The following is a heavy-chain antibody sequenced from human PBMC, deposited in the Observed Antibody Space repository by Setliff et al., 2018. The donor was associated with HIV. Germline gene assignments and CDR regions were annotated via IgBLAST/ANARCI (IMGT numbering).Heavy chain of an antibody. V-gene: IGHV1-46*01. Sequence: ASVKVSCKASGFTFTSYYIHWVRQAPGQGLEWMGEINPSGGSTSYSEKFRGRATMTRDTSRSTVYMELSSLRFDDTAVYYCARVPILRYASPVDMWGQGTLGTVSS. CDR2: INPSGGST. CDR1: GFTFTSYY. CDR3: ARVPILRYASPVDM. D-gene: IGHD3-9*01. J-gene: IGHJ4*02.